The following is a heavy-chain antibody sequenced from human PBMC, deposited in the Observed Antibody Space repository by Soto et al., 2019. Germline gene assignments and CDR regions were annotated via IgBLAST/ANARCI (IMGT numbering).Heavy chain of an antibody. V-gene: IGHV1-2*02. CDR2: INPNSGGT. Sequence: ASVKVSCKASGYTFTSYYMHWVRQAPGQGLEWMGWINPNSGGTNYAQKFQGRVTMTRDTSISTAYMELSRLRSDDTAVYYCATMTTVTTVGYYGMDVWGQGTTVTVSS. CDR1: GYTFTSYY. CDR3: ATMTTVTTVGYYGMDV. J-gene: IGHJ6*02. D-gene: IGHD4-17*01.